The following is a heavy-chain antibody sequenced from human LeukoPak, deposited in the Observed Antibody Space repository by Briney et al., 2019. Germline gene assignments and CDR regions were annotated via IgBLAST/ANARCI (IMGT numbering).Heavy chain of an antibody. Sequence: SETLSLTCAVYGGSFGGYYWSWIRQPPGKGLGWIGEINHSGSTNYNPSLKSRVTISVDTSKNQFSLKLSSVTAADTAVYYCASGSYNYFDYWGQGTLVTVSS. CDR3: ASGSYNYFDY. V-gene: IGHV4-34*01. D-gene: IGHD1-26*01. CDR1: GGSFGGYY. CDR2: INHSGST. J-gene: IGHJ4*02.